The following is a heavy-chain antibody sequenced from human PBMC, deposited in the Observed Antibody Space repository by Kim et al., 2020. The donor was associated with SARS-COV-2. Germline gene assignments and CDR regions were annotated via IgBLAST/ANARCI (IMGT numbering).Heavy chain of an antibody. CDR2: INHSGST. Sequence: SETLSLTCAVYGGSFSGYYWSWIRQPPGKGLEWIGEINHSGSTNYNPSLKSRVTISVDTSKNQFSLKLSSVTAADTAVYYCARGQVKQQLDYWGQGTLVTVSS. J-gene: IGHJ4*02. D-gene: IGHD6-13*01. V-gene: IGHV4-34*01. CDR3: ARGQVKQQLDY. CDR1: GGSFSGYY.